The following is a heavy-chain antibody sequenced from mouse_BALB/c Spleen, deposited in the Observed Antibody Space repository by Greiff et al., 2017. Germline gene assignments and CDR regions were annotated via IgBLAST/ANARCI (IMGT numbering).Heavy chain of an antibody. CDR3: ARPIITTATSWYFDV. V-gene: IGHV2-9*02. Sequence: QVQLKESGPGLVAPSQSLSITCTVSGFSLTSYGVHWVRQPPGKGLEWLGVIWAGGSTNYNSALMSRLSISKDNSKSQVFLKMNSLQTDDTAMYYCARPIITTATSWYFDVWGAGTTVTVSS. D-gene: IGHD1-2*01. CDR2: IWAGGST. J-gene: IGHJ1*01. CDR1: GFSLTSYG.